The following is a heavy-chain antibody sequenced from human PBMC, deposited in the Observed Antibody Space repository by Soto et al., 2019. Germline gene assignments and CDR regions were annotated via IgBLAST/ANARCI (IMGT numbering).Heavy chain of an antibody. CDR3: ATRYCSGGSCYSAIVFDY. D-gene: IGHD2-15*01. J-gene: IGHJ4*02. CDR1: GGTFSSYA. CDR2: IIPIFGTA. V-gene: IGHV1-69*12. Sequence: QVQLVQSGAEVKKPGSSVKVSCKASGGTFSSYAISWVRQAPGQGLEWMGGIIPIFGTANYAQKFQGRVTITADESTSTAYIGLSSLRSGDTAVDYCATRYCSGGSCYSAIVFDYWGQGTLVTVSS.